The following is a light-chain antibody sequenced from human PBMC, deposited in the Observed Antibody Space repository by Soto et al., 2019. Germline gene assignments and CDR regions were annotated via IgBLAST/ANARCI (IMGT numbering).Light chain of an antibody. V-gene: IGKV1-39*01. CDR2: AAS. CDR1: QSISSY. Sequence: DIQMTQSPSSLSASAGDRVTITCRASQSISSYLNWYQEKPGKAPKLLIYAASSLQSGVPTRFSGSKSGTDFTLTIGSLQPDDLATYYCQQYSRYPAFGQGTKVEIK. CDR3: QQYSRYPA. J-gene: IGKJ1*01.